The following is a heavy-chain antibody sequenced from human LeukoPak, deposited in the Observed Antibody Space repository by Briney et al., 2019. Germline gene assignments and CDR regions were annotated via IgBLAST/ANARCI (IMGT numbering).Heavy chain of an antibody. CDR2: VSGDGIST. J-gene: IGHJ4*02. CDR3: ARESGKFDY. V-gene: IGHV3-43*02. CDR1: GLPIGDFA. Sequence: GGSLRLSCVASGLPIGDFAMHWVRQAPGQGLEWVSLVSGDGISTFFTDSVKGRFSISRENSKNSLFLEMCSLRTEDTAMYYCARESGKFDYWGQGTLVAVSS.